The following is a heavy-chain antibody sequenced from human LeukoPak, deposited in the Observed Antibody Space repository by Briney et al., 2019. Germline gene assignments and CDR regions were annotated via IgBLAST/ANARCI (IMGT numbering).Heavy chain of an antibody. CDR2: IKSKTDGGTT. CDR1: GFTFSNAW. J-gene: IGHJ4*02. V-gene: IGHV3-15*07. CDR3: STTYYYDSSEGY. D-gene: IGHD3-22*01. Sequence: PGGSLRLSCAASGFTFSNAWMDWVRQAPGKGLEWVGRIKSKTDGGTTDYAAPVKGRFTISRDDSKNTLYLQMNSLKTEDTAVYYCSTTYYYDSSEGYWGQGTLVTVSS.